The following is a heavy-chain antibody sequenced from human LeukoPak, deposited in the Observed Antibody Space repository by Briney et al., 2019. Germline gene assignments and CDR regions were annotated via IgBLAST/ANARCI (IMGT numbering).Heavy chain of an antibody. CDR3: ARGGDVLLWFGELLS. CDR2: FDPEDGER. CDR1: GYTLTKLS. V-gene: IGHV1-24*01. J-gene: IGHJ5*02. Sequence: ASVKVSCKVSGYTLTKLSMHWVRQAPGKGLERMGTFDPEDGERLYAQKFQGRLTMTEDTSTDTAYMELSSLRSEDTAVYYCARGGDVLLWFGELLSWGQGTLVAVSS. D-gene: IGHD3-10*01.